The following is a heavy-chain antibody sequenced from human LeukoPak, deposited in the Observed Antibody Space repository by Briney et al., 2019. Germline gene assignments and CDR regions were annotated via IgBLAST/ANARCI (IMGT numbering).Heavy chain of an antibody. V-gene: IGHV1-8*01. CDR2: MNPNSGNT. Sequence: ASVKVSCKASGYTFSSFDISWVRQAPGQGLEWMGWMNPNSGNTGYAQKFQGRVAMTRDTSKTTAYMELNSLRSEDTAVYYCARGTPYCSSASCYNYWGQGTLVTVSS. CDR3: ARGTPYCSSASCYNY. D-gene: IGHD2-2*02. CDR1: GYTFSSFD. J-gene: IGHJ4*02.